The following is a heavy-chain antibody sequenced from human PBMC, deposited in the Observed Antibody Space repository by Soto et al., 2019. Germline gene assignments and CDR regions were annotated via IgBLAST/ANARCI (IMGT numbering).Heavy chain of an antibody. J-gene: IGHJ3*02. Sequence: QVQLVQSGAEVKKPGASVKVSCKASGYTFTSYGISWVRQAPGQGLEWMGWINPNSGGTNYAQKFQGRVTMTRDTSISTAYMELSRLRSDDTAVYYCARSYCSSTSRKCIAAAGRTAFDIWGQGTMVTVSS. CDR1: GYTFTSYG. CDR3: ARSYCSSTSRKCIAAAGRTAFDI. V-gene: IGHV1-2*02. CDR2: INPNSGGT. D-gene: IGHD2-2*01.